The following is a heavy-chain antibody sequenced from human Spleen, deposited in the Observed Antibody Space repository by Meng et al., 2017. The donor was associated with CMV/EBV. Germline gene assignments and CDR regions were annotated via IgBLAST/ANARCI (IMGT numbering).Heavy chain of an antibody. Sequence: FTSSYMTWVRQAHGQGLEWMGIINPTGGGTSYAQKFQGRVTMTRDTSTSTVYMELSSLRSEDTAVYYCARDHPPQTSSPPGVNWFDPWGQGTLVTVSS. CDR3: ARDHPPQTSSPPGVNWFDP. CDR2: INPTGGGT. V-gene: IGHV1-46*01. J-gene: IGHJ5*02. D-gene: IGHD6-13*01. CDR1: FTSSY.